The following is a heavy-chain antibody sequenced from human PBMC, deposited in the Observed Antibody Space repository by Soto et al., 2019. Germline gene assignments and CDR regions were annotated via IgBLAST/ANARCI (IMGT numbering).Heavy chain of an antibody. CDR2: IYYSGST. V-gene: IGHV4-59*01. CDR1: GGSISSYY. J-gene: IGHJ4*02. Sequence: QVQLQESGPGLVKPSETLSLTCTVSGGSISSYYWSWIRQPPGKGLEWIGYIYYSGSTDYDPSLKSRVTISVDTSKNQFSLKLSSVTAEDTAVYYCARRWGTYFDFWGQGTLVTVSS. CDR3: ARRWGTYFDF. D-gene: IGHD7-27*01.